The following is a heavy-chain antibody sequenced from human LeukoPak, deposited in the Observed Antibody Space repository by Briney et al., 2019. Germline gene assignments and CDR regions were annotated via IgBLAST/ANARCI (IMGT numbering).Heavy chain of an antibody. V-gene: IGHV3-53*01. D-gene: IGHD2-21*02. CDR1: GFTVSSNY. CDR2: IYSGGST. Sequence: GGSLRLSCAASGFTVSSNYMSWVRQAPGKGLEWVSVIYSGGSTYYADSVKGRFTISRDNSKNTLYLQMNSLRAEDTAVYYCARVRYCGGDCYSGAFDIWGQGTMVTVSS. CDR3: ARVRYCGGDCYSGAFDI. J-gene: IGHJ3*02.